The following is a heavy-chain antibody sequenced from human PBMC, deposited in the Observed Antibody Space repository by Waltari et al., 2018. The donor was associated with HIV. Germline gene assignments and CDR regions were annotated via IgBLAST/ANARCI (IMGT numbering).Heavy chain of an antibody. CDR3: ARGIYSSSWDRFYGMDV. CDR2: IIPILDTT. J-gene: IGHJ6*02. D-gene: IGHD2-21*01. CDR1: GGTFGSYA. Sequence: QVRLVQSGAEVKKPGSSVKISCKASGGTFGSYAITWVRQAPGQGREWMGRIIPILDTTNYVQNFQDRVTITADKSTSTAYMELSSLRYEDTAVFFCARGIYSSSWDRFYGMDVWGQGTTVTVSS. V-gene: IGHV1-69*04.